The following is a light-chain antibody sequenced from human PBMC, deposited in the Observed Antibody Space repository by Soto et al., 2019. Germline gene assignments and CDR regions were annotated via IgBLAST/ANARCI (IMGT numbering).Light chain of an antibody. CDR2: EVS. J-gene: IGLJ3*02. CDR3: CSYTATNTLV. Sequence: QSALTQPAAVSGSPGQSIAISCTGTRNDVGGYNYVSWYQQHPGKAPKVIISEVSNRPSGVSNRFSGSKSSNTASLTISGLQAEDEADYYCCSYTATNTLVFGGGTKVTVL. CDR1: RNDVGGYNY. V-gene: IGLV2-14*01.